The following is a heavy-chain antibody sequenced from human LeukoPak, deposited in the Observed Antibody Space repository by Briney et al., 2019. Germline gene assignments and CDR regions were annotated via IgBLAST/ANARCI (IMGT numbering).Heavy chain of an antibody. Sequence: ASVKVSCKVSGYTLTELSMHWVRQAPGKGLEWMGGFDPEDGETIYAQKFQGRVTMTEDTSTDTAYMELSSLRSEDTAVYYCATGRRGYSGYDPSTGVTGASNWLDPWGQGTLVTVSS. J-gene: IGHJ5*02. D-gene: IGHD5-12*01. CDR1: GYTLTELS. CDR2: FDPEDGET. CDR3: ATGRRGYSGYDPSTGVTGASNWLDP. V-gene: IGHV1-24*01.